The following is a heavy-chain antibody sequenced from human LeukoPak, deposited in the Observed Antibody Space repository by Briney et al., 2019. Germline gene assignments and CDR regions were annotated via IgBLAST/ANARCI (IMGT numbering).Heavy chain of an antibody. CDR2: IKKDGSEK. Sequence: PGGSLRLSCAASGFTFSDYYMSWIRQAPGKGLEWVANIKKDGSEKYYVDSVKGRFTISRDNAKTSLYLQMNSLRAEDTAVYYCVKDELLWFGELSYWGQGTLVTVSS. CDR1: GFTFSDYY. CDR3: VKDELLWFGELSY. J-gene: IGHJ4*02. V-gene: IGHV3-7*01. D-gene: IGHD3-10*01.